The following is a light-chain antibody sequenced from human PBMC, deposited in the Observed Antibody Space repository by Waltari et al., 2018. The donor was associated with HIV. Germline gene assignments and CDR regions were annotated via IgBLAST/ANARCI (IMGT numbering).Light chain of an antibody. V-gene: IGLV1-40*01. J-gene: IGLJ3*02. CDR3: QSYDSSLSGGV. Sequence: QSALTQPPSVSGAPGQRVTISCTGSSPNIGAGYDVPWYQQVPGTAPKLLIYGNSNRPSGVPDRFSGSKSGTSASLAVTGLQAEDEADYYCQSYDSSLSGGVFGGGTKLTVL. CDR1: SPNIGAGYD. CDR2: GNS.